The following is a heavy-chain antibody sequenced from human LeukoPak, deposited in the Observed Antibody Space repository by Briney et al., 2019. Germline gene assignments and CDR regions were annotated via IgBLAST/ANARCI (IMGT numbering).Heavy chain of an antibody. D-gene: IGHD5-12*01. CDR3: VRQSEGLDP. Sequence: GGSLRLSCAASRFTFSLHIMHWVRQAPGKGLEWVAVIGKNGNNEFYSDSVRGRFLISRDNSKNTLHLQMNSLTPDDTAVYFCVRQSEGLDPWGQGTLLTVSS. CDR1: RFTFSLHI. V-gene: IGHV3-30*03. CDR2: IGKNGNNE. J-gene: IGHJ5*02.